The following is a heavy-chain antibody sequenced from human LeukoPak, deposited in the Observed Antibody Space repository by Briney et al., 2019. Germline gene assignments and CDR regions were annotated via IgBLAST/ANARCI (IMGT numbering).Heavy chain of an antibody. Sequence: PGGSLRLSCAASGLAFSAYKMHWVRQAPRKGLVWVSRISTDGYTTDYADSVKGRFTISRDNSKNTLYLQMNSLRAEDTAVYYCARDFQPHISSSPSDYWGQGTLVTVSS. V-gene: IGHV3-74*01. CDR1: GLAFSAYK. CDR3: ARDFQPHISSSPSDY. CDR2: ISTDGYTT. D-gene: IGHD6-6*01. J-gene: IGHJ4*02.